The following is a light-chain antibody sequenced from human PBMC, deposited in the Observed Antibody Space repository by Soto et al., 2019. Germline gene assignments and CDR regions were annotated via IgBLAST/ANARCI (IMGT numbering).Light chain of an antibody. V-gene: IGKV1-39*01. Sequence: DIQMTQSPSSLSASVGDRVTITCRASQSISSYLNWYQQKPGKAPKLLIYAASSLQSSVPSRFSCSGSGTDFTHTISSLQPEDFATYYCQQSYSTPRLPVGGGTKVEIK. CDR1: QSISSY. J-gene: IGKJ4*01. CDR3: QQSYSTPRLP. CDR2: AAS.